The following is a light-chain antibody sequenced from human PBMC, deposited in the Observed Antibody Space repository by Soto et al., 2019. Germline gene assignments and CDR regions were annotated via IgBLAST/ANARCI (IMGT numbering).Light chain of an antibody. CDR2: DAS. J-gene: IGKJ2*01. Sequence: MLTQSPATLSLSPGDRAILSCRASQDVSISLGWYQQKPGQTPRLLIYDASNMATGIPDRFSGGGSGTDFTLTISSLEPEDFAVYYCLQRASWRSFGQGTKLEIK. CDR3: LQRASWRS. V-gene: IGKV3D-11*01. CDR1: QDVSIS.